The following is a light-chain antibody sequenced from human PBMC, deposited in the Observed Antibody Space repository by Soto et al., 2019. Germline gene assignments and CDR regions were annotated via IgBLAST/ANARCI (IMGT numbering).Light chain of an antibody. CDR3: QQCNRYPIT. V-gene: IGKV1-5*01. J-gene: IGKJ5*01. Sequence: DIQMTQSPSTLSAFVGYRVTITCRASQSISGWLAWYQQKPGKAPKLLIYDASSLESGVPSRFSGSGSGTEFTLTITSLQPDDSATYYCQQCNRYPITFGQGTRLEIK. CDR1: QSISGW. CDR2: DAS.